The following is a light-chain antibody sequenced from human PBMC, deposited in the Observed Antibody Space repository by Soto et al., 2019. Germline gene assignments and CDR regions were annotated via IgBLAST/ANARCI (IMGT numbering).Light chain of an antibody. CDR3: QQRGNWPPTWT. CDR1: QSIGYY. V-gene: IGKV3-11*01. CDR2: DAS. Sequence: EIVLTQSPATLSLSPGESATLSCRAIQSIGYYLAWYQEKPGQAPRLLIYDASIRATGIPARFSGSWSGTDFTLTINGLEPEDSAVYYCQQRGNWPPTWTFGQGTKVDIK. J-gene: IGKJ1*01.